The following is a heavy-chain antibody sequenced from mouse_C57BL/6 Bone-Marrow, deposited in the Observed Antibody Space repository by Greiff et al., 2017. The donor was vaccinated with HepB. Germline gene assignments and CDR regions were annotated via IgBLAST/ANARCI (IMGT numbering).Heavy chain of an antibody. CDR1: GYTFTEYT. J-gene: IGHJ3*01. D-gene: IGHD2-4*01. Sequence: VQLKESGAELVKPGASVKLSCKASGYTFTEYTIHWVKQRSGQGLEWIGWFYPGSGSIKYNEKFKDKATLTADKSSSTVYMELSRLTSEDSAVYFCARHEETVYDYDLAWFAYWGQGTLVTVSA. CDR2: FYPGSGSI. CDR3: ARHEETVYDYDLAWFAY. V-gene: IGHV1-62-2*01.